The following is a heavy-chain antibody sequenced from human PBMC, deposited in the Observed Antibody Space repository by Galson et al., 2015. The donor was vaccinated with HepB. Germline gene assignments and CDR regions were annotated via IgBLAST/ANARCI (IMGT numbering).Heavy chain of an antibody. D-gene: IGHD2-2*01. Sequence: SLRLSCAASGFTVSSNYMSWVRQAPGKGLEWVSVIYSGGSTYYADSVKGRFTISRDNSKNTLYLQMNSLRAEDTAVYYCARSRYQLPLGWFDPWGQGTLVTVSS. CDR1: GFTVSSNY. V-gene: IGHV3-53*01. CDR3: ARSRYQLPLGWFDP. J-gene: IGHJ5*02. CDR2: IYSGGST.